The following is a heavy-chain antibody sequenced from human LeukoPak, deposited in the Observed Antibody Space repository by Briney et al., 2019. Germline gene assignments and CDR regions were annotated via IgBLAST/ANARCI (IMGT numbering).Heavy chain of an antibody. Sequence: GGFLRLSCAASGFTFSSYGMHWVRQAPGKGLEWVAVISYDGSNKYYADSVKGRFTISRDNSKNTLYLQMNSLRAEDTAVYYCAKDSGSYSSAFDYWGQGTLVTVSS. CDR1: GFTFSSYG. V-gene: IGHV3-30*18. J-gene: IGHJ4*02. CDR3: AKDSGSYSSAFDY. D-gene: IGHD6-25*01. CDR2: ISYDGSNK.